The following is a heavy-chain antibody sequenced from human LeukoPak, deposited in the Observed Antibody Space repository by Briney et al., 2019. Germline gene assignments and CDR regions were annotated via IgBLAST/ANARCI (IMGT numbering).Heavy chain of an antibody. Sequence: ASVKVSCKASGYTFTGYYMHWVRQAPGQGLEWMGWINPNSGGTNYAQKFQGRVTMTRDTSISTACMELSRLRSDDTALYYCARVYDFWSGYYSFDYGGQGTLVTVSS. CDR1: GYTFTGYY. CDR3: ARVYDFWSGYYSFDY. V-gene: IGHV1-2*02. D-gene: IGHD3-3*01. CDR2: INPNSGGT. J-gene: IGHJ4*02.